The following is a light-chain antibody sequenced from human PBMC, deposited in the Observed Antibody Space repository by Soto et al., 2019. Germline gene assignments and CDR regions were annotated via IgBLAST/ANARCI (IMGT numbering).Light chain of an antibody. Sequence: DIHVTQSRSILSASVGDRVTITCRASQSIRSWLAWYQQKPGKAPKLLIYDAYSLESGVPSRFSGRRSGTEFTLTIAGLQPEDFATYYCQQYESYSPLTFGGGTKVDIK. CDR1: QSIRSW. V-gene: IGKV1-5*01. CDR3: QQYESYSPLT. CDR2: DAY. J-gene: IGKJ4*01.